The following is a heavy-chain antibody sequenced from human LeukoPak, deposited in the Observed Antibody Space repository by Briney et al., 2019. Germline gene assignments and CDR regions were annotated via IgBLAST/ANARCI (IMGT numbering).Heavy chain of an antibody. Sequence: GALRLSCAASGFTFSSYAMHWVRQAPGKGLEWVANIKQDGSEKYYVDSVKGRFTISRGNAKNSLYLQMNSLRAEDTAVYYCARWYSSSSGFDYWGQGTLVTVSS. D-gene: IGHD6-6*01. CDR3: ARWYSSSSGFDY. V-gene: IGHV3-7*01. CDR2: IKQDGSEK. CDR1: GFTFSSYA. J-gene: IGHJ4*02.